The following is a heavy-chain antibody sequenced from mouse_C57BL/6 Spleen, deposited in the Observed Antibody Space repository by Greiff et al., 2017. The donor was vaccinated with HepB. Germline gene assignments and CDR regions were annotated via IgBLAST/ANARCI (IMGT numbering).Heavy chain of an antibody. V-gene: IGHV1-19*01. D-gene: IGHD2-4*01. J-gene: IGHJ2*01. CDR1: GYTFTDYY. CDR2: INPYNGGT. CDR3: ARSHYDYHYFDY. Sequence: VQLQQSGPVLVKPGASVKMSCKASGYTFTDYYMNWVKQSHGKSLEWIGVINPYNGGTSYNQKFKGKATLTVDKSSSTAYMELNSLTSEDSAVYYCARSHYDYHYFDYWGQGTTLTVSS.